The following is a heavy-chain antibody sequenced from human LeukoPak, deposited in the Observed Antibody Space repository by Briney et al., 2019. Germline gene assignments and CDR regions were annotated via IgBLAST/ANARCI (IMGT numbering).Heavy chain of an antibody. CDR1: GFTFSSYA. J-gene: IGHJ5*02. D-gene: IGHD3-10*01. Sequence: PGGSLRLSCAASGFTFSSYAMHWVRQAPGKGLEWVAVISYDGSNKYYADSVKGRFTISRDNSKNTLYLQMNSLRAEDTAVYYCARGGSYYGSGSYYIYGNWFDPWGQGTLVTVSS. CDR3: ARGGSYYGSGSYYIYGNWFDP. V-gene: IGHV3-30-3*01. CDR2: ISYDGSNK.